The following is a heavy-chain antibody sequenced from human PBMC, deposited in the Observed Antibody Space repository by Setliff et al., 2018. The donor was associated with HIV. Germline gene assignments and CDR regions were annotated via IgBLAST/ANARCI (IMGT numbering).Heavy chain of an antibody. D-gene: IGHD5-12*01. CDR1: GGSISSYY. CDR2: LDTRGFA. V-gene: IGHV4-59*08. J-gene: IGHJ4*02. CDR3: ARQVSIPGVAITPVDY. Sequence: LSLTCTVSGGSISSYYWSWIRQPPGKGLEWIGYLDTRGFAAYNPSLKSRLTISVDTSKSQFSLRLTSVTAADTAIYYCARQVSIPGVAITPVDYWGQGALVTVSS.